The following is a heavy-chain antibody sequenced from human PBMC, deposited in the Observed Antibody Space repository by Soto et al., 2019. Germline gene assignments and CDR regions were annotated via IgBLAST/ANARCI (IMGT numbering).Heavy chain of an antibody. D-gene: IGHD1-26*01. CDR1: GFTFSDYY. CDR3: AGGGGSYLPDY. J-gene: IGHJ4*02. V-gene: IGHV3-11*06. CDR2: ISRSSSYT. Sequence: QVQLVESGGGLVKPGGSLRLSCAASGFTFSDYYMSWIRQAPGKGLEWVSYISRSSSYTNYADSVNGRFTISRDNAKKSLYRQINSLRADATAVYSGAGGGGSYLPDYWGQGTLVTVSS.